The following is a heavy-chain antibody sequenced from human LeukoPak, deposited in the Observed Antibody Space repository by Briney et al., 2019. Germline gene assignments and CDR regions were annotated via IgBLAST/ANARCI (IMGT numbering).Heavy chain of an antibody. CDR2: IYYSGST. D-gene: IGHD3-16*01. CDR1: GGSISSSSYY. CDR3: AREFYPMITFGGVIR. V-gene: IGHV4-39*07. Sequence: SETLSLTCTVSGGSISSSSYYWGWIRQPPGKGLEWIGSIYYSGSTYYNPSLKSRVTISVDTSKNQFSLKLSSVTAADTAVYYCAREFYPMITFGGVIRWGRGTLVTVSS. J-gene: IGHJ4*02.